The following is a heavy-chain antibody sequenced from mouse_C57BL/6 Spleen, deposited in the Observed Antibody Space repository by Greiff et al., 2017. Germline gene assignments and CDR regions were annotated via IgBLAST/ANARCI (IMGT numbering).Heavy chain of an antibody. CDR3: TRDEGYYRYFDV. Sequence: EVMLVESGEGLVKPGGSLKLSCAASGFTFSSYAMSWVRQTPEKRLEWVAYISSGGDYIYYADTVKGRFTISRDNARNTLYLQMSSLKSEDTAMYYCTRDEGYYRYFDVWGTGTTVTVSS. J-gene: IGHJ1*03. CDR2: ISSGGDYI. V-gene: IGHV5-9-1*02. CDR1: GFTFSSYA.